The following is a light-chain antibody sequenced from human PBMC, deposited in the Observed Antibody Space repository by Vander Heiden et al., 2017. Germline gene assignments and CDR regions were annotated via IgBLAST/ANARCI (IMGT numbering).Light chain of an antibody. CDR3: QSYDNSLSGWV. Sequence: QSVLTQPPSVSRAPGQRVTISCTGISSNIGAGYDVHWYQQLPGTAPKLLIYGNINRPSGVPDRFSGSKSGPSASLAITGLQVEDEADYYCQSYDNSLSGWVFGGGTKLTVL. CDR1: SSNIGAGYD. CDR2: GNI. V-gene: IGLV1-40*01. J-gene: IGLJ3*02.